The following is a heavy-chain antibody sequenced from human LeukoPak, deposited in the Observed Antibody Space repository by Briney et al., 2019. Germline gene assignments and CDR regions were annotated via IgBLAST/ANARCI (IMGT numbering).Heavy chain of an antibody. D-gene: IGHD3-10*01. J-gene: IGHJ4*02. CDR1: GGSFSGYY. CDR3: ARGDIMVRGVAIFDY. CDR2: INHSGST. V-gene: IGHV4-34*01. Sequence: SETLSLTCTVYGGSFSGYYWSWIRQPPGNGLEWIGEINHSGSTNYNPSLKSRVTISVDTSKNQFSLKLSSVTAADTAVYYCARGDIMVRGVAIFDYWGQGTLVTVSS.